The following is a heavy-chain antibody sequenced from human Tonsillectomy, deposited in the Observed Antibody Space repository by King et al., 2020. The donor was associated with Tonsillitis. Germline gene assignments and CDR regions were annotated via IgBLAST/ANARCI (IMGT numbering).Heavy chain of an antibody. Sequence: VQLVESGGALVQPGGSLRLSCAASGFTIRNSGMSWVRQAPGKGLEWVSAINDRGTRTFYADSVKGRFTISRDNSKNTLYLQMSSLRAEGTAIYYCSKRRWLGRLLSIDYWGLGTLVTVSS. V-gene: IGHV3-23*05. CDR1: GFTIRNSG. CDR2: INDRGTRT. CDR3: SKRRWLGRLLSIDY. J-gene: IGHJ4*02. D-gene: IGHD3-10*01.